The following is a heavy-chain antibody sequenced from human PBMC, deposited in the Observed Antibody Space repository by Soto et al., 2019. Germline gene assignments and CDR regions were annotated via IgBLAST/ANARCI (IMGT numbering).Heavy chain of an antibody. J-gene: IGHJ5*02. CDR1: GGSISSGDYY. V-gene: IGHV4-30-4*02. CDR3: ARDRGDPHSWGDFWSGPPLGYNWFDP. Sequence: NPSETLSLTCTVSGGSISSGDYYWSWIRQPPGKGLEWIGYIYYSGSTYYNPSLKSRVTISVDTSKNQFSLKLSSVTAADTAVYNCARDRGDPHSWGDFWSGPPLGYNWFDPWGQGTLVTVSS. D-gene: IGHD3-3*01. CDR2: IYYSGST.